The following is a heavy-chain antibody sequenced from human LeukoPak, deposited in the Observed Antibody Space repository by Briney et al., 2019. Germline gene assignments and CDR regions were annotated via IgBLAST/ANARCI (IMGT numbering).Heavy chain of an antibody. J-gene: IGHJ4*02. CDR2: IYTSGST. D-gene: IGHD2-8*01. CDR3: ASIGVFQYLDY. V-gene: IGHV4-4*07. Sequence: SETLSLTCTVSGASISSHYWSWIRQPAGKGLEWVGHIYTSGSTNYNPSLKSRVTMSVDTTTNQTSLKSSSVTAADTTVYYCASIGVFQYLDYWGQGTLVTVSS. CDR1: GASISSHY.